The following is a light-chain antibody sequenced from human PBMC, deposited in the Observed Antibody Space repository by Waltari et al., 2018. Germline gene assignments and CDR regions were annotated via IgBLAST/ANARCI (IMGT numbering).Light chain of an antibody. CDR2: GTN. CDR3: QSYDTTLSVV. CDR1: TSNIGAGYD. Sequence: QSVLTPPPSVSGAPGQRVSISCTGSTSNIGAGYDVPWYQQGPGKAPKLIIYGTNTRPLGVPDRFFGSQSGTSASLVIIGLQAEDEADYYCQSYDTTLSVVFGGGTKLTVL. J-gene: IGLJ2*01. V-gene: IGLV1-40*01.